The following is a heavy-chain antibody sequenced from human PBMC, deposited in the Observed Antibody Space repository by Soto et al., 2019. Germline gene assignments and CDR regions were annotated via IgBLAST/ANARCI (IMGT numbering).Heavy chain of an antibody. Sequence: QVQLVQSGAEVKKPGSSVKVSCKASGGTFSSYAISWVRRAPGQGLEWMGGIIPIFDTANYAQKFQGRVTITANESTSTAYMELSSLRSEDTAVYYCASVYNWNDLKWFDPWGQGTLVTVSS. J-gene: IGHJ5*02. D-gene: IGHD1-1*01. CDR2: IIPIFDTA. V-gene: IGHV1-69*12. CDR1: GGTFSSYA. CDR3: ASVYNWNDLKWFDP.